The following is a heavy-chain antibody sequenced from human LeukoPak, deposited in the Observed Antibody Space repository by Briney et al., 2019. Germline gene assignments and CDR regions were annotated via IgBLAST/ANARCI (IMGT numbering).Heavy chain of an antibody. CDR3: ARIPDIVLMVYVIDDYYYGMDV. CDR1: GYIFTGYY. Sequence: ASVKVSCKASGYIFTGYYMHWVRQAPGQGLEWMGWINPNSGGTNYAQKFQGRVTMTRDTSISTAYMELSRLRSDDTAVYYCARIPDIVLMVYVIDDYYYGMDVWGQGTTVTVSS. J-gene: IGHJ6*02. CDR2: INPNSGGT. V-gene: IGHV1-2*02. D-gene: IGHD2-8*01.